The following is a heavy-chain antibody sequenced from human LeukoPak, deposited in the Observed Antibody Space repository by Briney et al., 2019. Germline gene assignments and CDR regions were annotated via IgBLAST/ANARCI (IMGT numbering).Heavy chain of an antibody. D-gene: IGHD4-17*01. CDR1: EYTFTGYY. CDR2: INPSGGST. CDR3: ARDYGDYVDYYYYYGMDV. J-gene: IGHJ6*02. V-gene: IGHV1-46*01. Sequence: ASVKVSCKASEYTFTGYYMHWVRQAPGQGLEWMGIINPSGGSTSYAQKFQGRVTMTRDTSTSTVYMELSSLRSEDTAVYYCARDYGDYVDYYYYYGMDVWGQGTTVTVSS.